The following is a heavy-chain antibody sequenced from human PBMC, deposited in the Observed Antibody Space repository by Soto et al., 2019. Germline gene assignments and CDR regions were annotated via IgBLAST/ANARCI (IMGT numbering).Heavy chain of an antibody. D-gene: IGHD5-18*01. CDR3: ARAGPNRYIYGYYPFDY. J-gene: IGHJ4*02. CDR2: IYYSGST. CDR1: GASVSSYY. Sequence: ALSVISNAAGASVSSYYSSGIRQPPGKGLEWIGYIYYSGSTNYNPYLKSRVTISVDTSKNQFSLKLRPVNAADTALYSCARAGPNRYIYGYYPFDYWGQGTPVTVSS. V-gene: IGHV4-59*02.